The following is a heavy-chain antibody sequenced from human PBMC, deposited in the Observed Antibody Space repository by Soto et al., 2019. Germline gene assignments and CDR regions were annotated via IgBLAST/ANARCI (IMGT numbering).Heavy chain of an antibody. CDR3: ARVGDFYYDSSGSNNWFDP. J-gene: IGHJ5*02. CDR1: GGSISSYY. CDR2: IYYSGST. V-gene: IGHV4-59*01. Sequence: PSETLSLTCTVSGGSISSYYLSWIRQRPGKGLEWIGYIYYSGSTNYNPSLKSRVTISVDTSKNRFSLKLSSVTAADTAVYYCARVGDFYYDSSGSNNWFDPWGQGTLVTVSS. D-gene: IGHD3-22*01.